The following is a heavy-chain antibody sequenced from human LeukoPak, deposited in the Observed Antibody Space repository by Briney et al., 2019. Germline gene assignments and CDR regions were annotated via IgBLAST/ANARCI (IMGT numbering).Heavy chain of an antibody. CDR1: GFTFSTYG. CDR2: ISYTSHK. D-gene: IGHD6-13*01. CDR3: ARAGPSSSWHQFDY. Sequence: GGSLRLSCAASGFTFSTYGLQWVRQAPGKGLEWVSFISYTSHKYYADSVKGRFTISRDNSKNTLYLQMNSLRAEETAVYYCARAGPSSSWHQFDYWGQGTLVTVSS. V-gene: IGHV3-30*12. J-gene: IGHJ4*02.